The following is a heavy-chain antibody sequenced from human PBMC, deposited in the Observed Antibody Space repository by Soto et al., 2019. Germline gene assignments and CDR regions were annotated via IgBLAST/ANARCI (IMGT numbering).Heavy chain of an antibody. D-gene: IGHD3-3*02. CDR2: VYYGGAIFYSGNI. CDR3: VRYDRINMKPYSPEGFHI. J-gene: IGHJ3*02. CDR1: GYSISSSNSH. V-gene: IGHV4-39*01. Sequence: LCLTCTVSGYSISSSNSHWCWTRQPPGKGLEYIWTVYYGGAIFYSGNIYHNPSLKSRVTISVDTSKNQFSLRLSSVTAADTGVYYCVRYDRINMKPYSPEGFHIWGQGTLVTVSS.